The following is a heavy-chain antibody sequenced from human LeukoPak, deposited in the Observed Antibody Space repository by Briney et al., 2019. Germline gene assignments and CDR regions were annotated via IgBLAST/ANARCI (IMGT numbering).Heavy chain of an antibody. D-gene: IGHD3-3*01. Sequence: GSLRLSCAASGFTFSNYGMSWVRQAPGKGLEWIGEINHSGSTNYNPSLKSRVTISVDTSKNQFSLKLSSVTAADTAVYYCASRPSITIYSRTLDYWGQGTLVTVSS. CDR2: INHSGST. J-gene: IGHJ4*02. CDR1: GFTFSNYG. CDR3: ASRPSITIYSRTLDY. V-gene: IGHV4-34*01.